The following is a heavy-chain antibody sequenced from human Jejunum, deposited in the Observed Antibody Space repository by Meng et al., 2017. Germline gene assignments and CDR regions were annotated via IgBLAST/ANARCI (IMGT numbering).Heavy chain of an antibody. Sequence: ASVKVSCKASGYTFSRYGLHWVRQAPGQRLEWMGWINPGNGQAEFSQSFQDRVTITKDTSASTAFLQLSSLRSEDTAVYYCARVQTFFYDSNGYDAFDVWGQGTKVTVSS. J-gene: IGHJ3*01. CDR2: INPGNGQA. CDR3: ARVQTFFYDSNGYDAFDV. D-gene: IGHD3-22*01. V-gene: IGHV1-3*01. CDR1: GYTFSRYG.